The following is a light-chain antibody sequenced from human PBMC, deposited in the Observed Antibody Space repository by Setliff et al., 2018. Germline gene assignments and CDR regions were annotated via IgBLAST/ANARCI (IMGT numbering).Light chain of an antibody. CDR3: YSYTASTSYV. J-gene: IGLJ1*01. CDR1: TGDIGTYNY. V-gene: IGLV2-14*01. Sequence: QSVLTQPASVSGSPGQSITISCSGTTGDIGTYNYVSWYQQYPGKAPKLVIYDVSNRPSGVSNRFSGSKSGNTASLTISGLQAEDEADYYCYSYTASTSYVFGTGTKVTVL. CDR2: DVS.